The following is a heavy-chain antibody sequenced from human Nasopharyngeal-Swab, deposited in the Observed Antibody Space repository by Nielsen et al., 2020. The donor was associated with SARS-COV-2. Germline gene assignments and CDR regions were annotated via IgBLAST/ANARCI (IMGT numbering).Heavy chain of an antibody. D-gene: IGHD6-13*01. Sequence: PGKGLEWIGEINHSGSTNYNPSLKSRVTISVDTSKNQFSLKPTSVTAADTAVYYCARCFCPWKAAARWYYMDVWGKGTTVTVSS. CDR3: ARCFCPWKAAARWYYMDV. J-gene: IGHJ6*03. CDR2: INHSGST. V-gene: IGHV4-34*01.